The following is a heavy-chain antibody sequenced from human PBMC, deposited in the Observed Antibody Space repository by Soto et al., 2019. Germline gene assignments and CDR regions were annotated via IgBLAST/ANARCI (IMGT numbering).Heavy chain of an antibody. CDR3: ARRGGDFWSGYYFDY. D-gene: IGHD3-3*01. CDR2: IYPCDSDT. J-gene: IGHJ4*02. CDR1: GYSFTSYW. V-gene: IGHV5-51*01. Sequence: GESLKISCKGSGYSFTSYWIGWVRQMPGKCLECMGIIYPCDSDTRYSPSFQGQVTISADKSISTAYLQWSSLKASDTAMYYCARRGGDFWSGYYFDYWGQGTLVTVSS.